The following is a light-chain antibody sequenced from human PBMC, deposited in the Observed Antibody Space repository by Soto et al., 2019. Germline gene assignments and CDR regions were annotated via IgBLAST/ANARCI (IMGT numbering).Light chain of an antibody. CDR1: NRDVGSYNL. Sequence: QSLLTQPASVSGSPGQSITIACTGTNRDVGSYNLVSWYQQRPGEAPKLIISEVRNRPSGISYRFTGSKSGNTASLTISGLQAEDEADYYCSSYTTTSTLVFGGGTKVTVL. CDR2: EVR. V-gene: IGLV2-14*01. J-gene: IGLJ3*02. CDR3: SSYTTTSTLV.